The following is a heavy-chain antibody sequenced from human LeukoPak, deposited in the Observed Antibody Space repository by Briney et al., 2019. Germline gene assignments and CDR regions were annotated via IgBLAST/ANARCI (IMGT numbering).Heavy chain of an antibody. V-gene: IGHV3-48*03. Sequence: PGGSLRLSCAPSGFTFSSYEMNWVRQAPGRGLEWVSYISSSGSTIYYADSVKGRFTTSRDNAKNSLYLQMNSLRAEDTAVYYCAELGITMIGGVWGKGTTVTISS. J-gene: IGHJ6*04. D-gene: IGHD3-10*02. CDR1: GFTFSSYE. CDR3: AELGITMIGGV. CDR2: ISSSGSTI.